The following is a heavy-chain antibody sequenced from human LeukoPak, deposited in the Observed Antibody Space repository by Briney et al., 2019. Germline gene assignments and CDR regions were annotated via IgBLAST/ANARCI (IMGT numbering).Heavy chain of an antibody. Sequence: SETLSLTCTVSGDSINSYNWNWIRQPPGKGLEWIGYISYAGSTHYNPSLKSPVTISVDTSKNPLSLNLSSVTATDTAVYYCARHSRRGATEFDYWGQGTLVTVSS. CDR2: ISYAGST. CDR3: ARHSRRGATEFDY. D-gene: IGHD1-26*01. J-gene: IGHJ4*02. CDR1: GDSINSYN. V-gene: IGHV4-59*08.